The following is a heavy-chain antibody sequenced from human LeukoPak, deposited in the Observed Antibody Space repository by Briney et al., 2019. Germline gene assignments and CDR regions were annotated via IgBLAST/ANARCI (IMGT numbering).Heavy chain of an antibody. Sequence: GESLKISCKGLGYDFSTYWNAWVRQRPGKGLEWMGIIYPGGSETRYDPSFQGQVTISADKSISTAYLQWSSLKASDTAIYYCARKWGSGWTAFDIWGQGTMVTVSS. D-gene: IGHD6-19*01. J-gene: IGHJ3*02. CDR2: IYPGGSET. CDR3: ARKWGSGWTAFDI. V-gene: IGHV5-51*01. CDR1: GYDFSTYW.